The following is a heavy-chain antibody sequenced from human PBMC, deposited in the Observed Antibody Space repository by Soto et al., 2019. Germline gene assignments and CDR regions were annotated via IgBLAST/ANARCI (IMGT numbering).Heavy chain of an antibody. D-gene: IGHD3-10*01. CDR2: IWSDGSNE. CDR1: EFTFSRHG. J-gene: IGHJ6*03. Sequence: QVQLVESGGGVVQPGRSLRRACAASEFTFSRHGMHWVRQAPGKGLEGVGVIWSDGSNEVYADSVKGRFIISRDNAKNILYLQMHSLRAEATAVYYCARERTFGDNTNNDMDVWGTGITVNVSS. CDR3: ARERTFGDNTNNDMDV. V-gene: IGHV3-33*01.